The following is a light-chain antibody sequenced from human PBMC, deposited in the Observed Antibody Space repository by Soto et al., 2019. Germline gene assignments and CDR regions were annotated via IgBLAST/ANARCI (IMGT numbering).Light chain of an antibody. Sequence: QSVLTQPPSASETPGQRVTISCSGSSSNIGSKTVNWYHHLPGTAPKLLIYSDNQPPSGVPDRFSGSRSGTSASLAISGLQSEDEADYYCASWDDSLNGVVFGGGTKLTVL. J-gene: IGLJ2*01. CDR2: SDN. V-gene: IGLV1-44*01. CDR3: ASWDDSLNGVV. CDR1: SSNIGSKT.